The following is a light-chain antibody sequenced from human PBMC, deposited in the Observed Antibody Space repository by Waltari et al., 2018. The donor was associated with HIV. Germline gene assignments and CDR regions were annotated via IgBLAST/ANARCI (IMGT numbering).Light chain of an antibody. Sequence: QSVLTQSPSTSASPGQRVTISCSGTSSNIGNNFVSWYQRLPGTAPKLLIFGNKQRPSGVPDRFSGSKSDTSASLVISVLRSEDEAEYFCAVWDGSLSAWLFGGGTKVAVL. J-gene: IGLJ3*02. V-gene: IGLV1-47*01. CDR2: GNK. CDR3: AVWDGSLSAWL. CDR1: SSNIGNNF.